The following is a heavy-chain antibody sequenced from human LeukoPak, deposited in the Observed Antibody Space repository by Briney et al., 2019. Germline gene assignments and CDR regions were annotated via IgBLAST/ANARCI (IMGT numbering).Heavy chain of an antibody. V-gene: IGHV1-8*01. Sequence: ASVTVSCKASGYTFTTYDINWVRQATGQGLEWMGWMNPNSGNTGYAQKFQGRVTMTRNTSITTAYMELSSLRSEDTAVYYCARGRGSGHKENWFDPWGQGTLVTVSS. J-gene: IGHJ5*02. D-gene: IGHD6-19*01. CDR1: GYTFTTYD. CDR3: ARGRGSGHKENWFDP. CDR2: MNPNSGNT.